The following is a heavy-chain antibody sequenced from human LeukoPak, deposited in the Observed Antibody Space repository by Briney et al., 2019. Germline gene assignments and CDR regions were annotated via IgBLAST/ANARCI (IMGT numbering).Heavy chain of an antibody. CDR1: GFTFSSYW. CDR2: INQDGSEK. D-gene: IGHD3-3*01. CDR3: ARALDDFWSGYAAFDY. V-gene: IGHV3-7*01. J-gene: IGHJ4*02. Sequence: PGGSLRLSCAASGFTFSSYWMSWVRQAPGKGLEGVANINQDGSEKYYVDSVKGRFTISRDNAKNSLYLQMNSLRAEDTAVYYCARALDDFWSGYAAFDYWGQGTLVTVSS.